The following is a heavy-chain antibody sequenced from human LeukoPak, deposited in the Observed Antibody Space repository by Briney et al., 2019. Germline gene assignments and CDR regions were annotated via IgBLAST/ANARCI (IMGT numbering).Heavy chain of an antibody. Sequence: GGSLRLSCAASGFTFGSYAMSWVRQAPGKGLEWVSAISGSGGSTYYADSVKGRFTISRDNSKNTLYLQMNSLRAEDTAVYYCAKGKDGYNSYFDYWGQGTLVTVSS. V-gene: IGHV3-23*01. J-gene: IGHJ4*02. CDR2: ISGSGGST. CDR3: AKGKDGYNSYFDY. D-gene: IGHD5-24*01. CDR1: GFTFGSYA.